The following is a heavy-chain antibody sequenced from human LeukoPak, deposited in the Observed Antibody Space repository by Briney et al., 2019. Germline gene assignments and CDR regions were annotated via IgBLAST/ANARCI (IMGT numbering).Heavy chain of an antibody. J-gene: IGHJ4*02. Sequence: SQTLSLTCAVYGGXFSGYYWSWIRQPPGKGLKWIGEINHSGSTNYNPSLKSRVTISVDTSKNQFSLKLSSVTAADTAVYYCARGKRGYSSSWYDYWGQGTLVTVSS. D-gene: IGHD6-13*01. V-gene: IGHV4-34*01. CDR3: ARGKRGYSSSWYDY. CDR2: INHSGST. CDR1: GGXFSGYY.